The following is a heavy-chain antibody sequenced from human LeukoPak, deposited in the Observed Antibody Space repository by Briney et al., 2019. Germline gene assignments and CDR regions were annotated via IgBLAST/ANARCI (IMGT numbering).Heavy chain of an antibody. V-gene: IGHV1-2*02. D-gene: IGHD1-26*01. J-gene: IGHJ4*02. CDR2: INPNSGGT. Sequence: ASVKVSCKASGYTFTGYYMHWVRQAPGQGLEWMGWINPNSGGTNYAQKFQGRVTMTRDTSISTAYMELSRPRSDDTAVYYCAKASLGIPSYGAAQYYLDYWGQGTLVTVSS. CDR1: GYTFTGYY. CDR3: AKASLGIPSYGAAQYYLDY.